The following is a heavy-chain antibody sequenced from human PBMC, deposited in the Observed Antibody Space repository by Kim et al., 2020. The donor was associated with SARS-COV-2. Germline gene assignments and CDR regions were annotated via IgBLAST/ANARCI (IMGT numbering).Heavy chain of an antibody. CDR3: ARGREAGNPAYYYYYGMDV. V-gene: IGHV4-34*01. CDR2: INHSGST. Sequence: SETLSLTCAVYGGSFSGYYWSWIRQPPGKGLEWIGEINHSGSTNYNPSLKSRVTISVDTSKNQFSLKLSSVTAADTAVYYCARGREAGNPAYYYYYGMDVWGQGTTVTVSS. J-gene: IGHJ6*02. CDR1: GGSFSGYY. D-gene: IGHD6-19*01.